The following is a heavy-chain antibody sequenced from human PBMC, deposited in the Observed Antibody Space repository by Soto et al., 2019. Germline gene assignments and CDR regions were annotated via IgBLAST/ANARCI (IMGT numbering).Heavy chain of an antibody. D-gene: IGHD3-16*01. CDR3: XKGQDHDWGYYYYGMDV. CDR2: ISGSGGST. V-gene: IGHV3-23*01. J-gene: IGHJ6*02. CDR1: GFTFSSYA. Sequence: GGSLRLSCAASGFTFSSYAMSWVRQAPGKGLEWVSAISGSGGSTYYADSVKGRFTISRDNSKNTLYLQMNSLRAEDTAVYYCXKGQDHDWGYYYYGMDVWGQGTTVTVSS.